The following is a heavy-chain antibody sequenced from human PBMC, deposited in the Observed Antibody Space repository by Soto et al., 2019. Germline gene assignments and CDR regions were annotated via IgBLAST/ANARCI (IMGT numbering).Heavy chain of an antibody. CDR3: AKDLYSSSWYSYDVGMDV. D-gene: IGHD6-13*01. CDR2: ISYDGSNK. Sequence: QVQLVESGGGVVQPGRSLRLSCAASGFTFSSYGMHWVRQAPGKGLEWVAVISYDGSNKYYADSVKGQFTISRDNSKNTRYLQMNSLRAEDTAVYYCAKDLYSSSWYSYDVGMDVWGQGTTVTVSS. J-gene: IGHJ6*02. V-gene: IGHV3-30*18. CDR1: GFTFSSYG.